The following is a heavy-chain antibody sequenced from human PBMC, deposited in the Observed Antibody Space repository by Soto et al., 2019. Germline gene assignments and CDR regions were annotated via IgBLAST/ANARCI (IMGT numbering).Heavy chain of an antibody. CDR1: GGSISSYY. Sequence: SETLSLTCTVSGGSISSYYWSWIRQPPGKGLEWIGYIYYSGSTNYNPSLKSRVTISVDTSKNQFSLKLSSVTAADTAVYYCARAKILTGFYVAYFDVWGRGTQVTVSS. CDR2: IYYSGST. J-gene: IGHJ2*01. CDR3: ARAKILTGFYVAYFDV. V-gene: IGHV4-59*08. D-gene: IGHD3-9*01.